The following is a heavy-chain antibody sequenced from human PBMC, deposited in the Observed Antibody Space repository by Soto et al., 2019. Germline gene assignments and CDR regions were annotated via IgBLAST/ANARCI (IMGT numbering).Heavy chain of an antibody. Sequence: GGSLILSCAASGFIFSNYGVHWVRQAPGQGLEWVAVLLYNGDNKYYADFVKGRFTISRDNSKNTLYLQMNSLRAEDTAVYYGAKDWVDKVGSTIGRHVWGHWTTLSVS. V-gene: IGHV3-30*18. CDR1: GFIFSNYG. D-gene: IGHD1-26*01. CDR3: AKDWVDKVGSTIGRHV. CDR2: LLYNGDNK. J-gene: IGHJ6*02.